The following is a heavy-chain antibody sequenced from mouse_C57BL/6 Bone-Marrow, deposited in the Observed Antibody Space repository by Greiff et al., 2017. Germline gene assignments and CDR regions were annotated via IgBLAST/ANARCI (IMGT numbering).Heavy chain of an antibody. D-gene: IGHD1-1*01. Sequence: EVQGVESGGGLVQPGGSMKLSCAASGFTFSDAWMDWVRQSPEKGLEWVAEIRNKANNHATYYAESVKGRFTISRDDSKSSVYLQMNSLRAEDTGIYYSTRRGYYYGSSWYWYFDVWGTGTTVTVSS. CDR2: IRNKANNHAT. J-gene: IGHJ1*03. CDR3: TRRGYYYGSSWYWYFDV. V-gene: IGHV6-6*01. CDR1: GFTFSDAW.